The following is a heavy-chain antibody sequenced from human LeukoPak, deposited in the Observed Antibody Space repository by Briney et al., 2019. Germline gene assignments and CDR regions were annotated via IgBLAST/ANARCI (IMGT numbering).Heavy chain of an antibody. D-gene: IGHD6-19*01. CDR2: IYYSGST. J-gene: IGHJ4*02. CDR1: GGSISSGGYY. V-gene: IGHV4-31*03. Sequence: SQTLSLTCTVSGGSISSGGYYWSWIRQHPGKGLEWIGYIYYSGSTYYNPSLKSRVTISVDTSKNQFSLKLSSVTAADTAVYYCARHFGSYHSSGWYPFDYWGQGTLVTVSS. CDR3: ARHFGSYHSSGWYPFDY.